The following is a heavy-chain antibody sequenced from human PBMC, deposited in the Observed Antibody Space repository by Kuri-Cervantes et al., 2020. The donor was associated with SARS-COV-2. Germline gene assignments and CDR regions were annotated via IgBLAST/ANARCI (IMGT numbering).Heavy chain of an antibody. J-gene: IGHJ6*03. V-gene: IGHV3-11*01. D-gene: IGHD3-3*01. CDR1: GFTVSSNY. CDR2: ISSSANTI. CDR3: ARDAVERYDFWSGSGKDSYYMDV. Sequence: GESLKISCAASGFTVSSNYMSWVRQAPGKGLEWVSYISSSANTIYYADSVKGRFTISRDNVKKSLFLQMNSLRAENTAVYYCARDAVERYDFWSGSGKDSYYMDVWGKGTTVTVSS.